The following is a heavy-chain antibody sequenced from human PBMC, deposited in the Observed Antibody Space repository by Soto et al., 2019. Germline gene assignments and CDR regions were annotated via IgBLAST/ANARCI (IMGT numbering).Heavy chain of an antibody. CDR3: ARLASWTGTTGYYYGMDV. CDR1: GYSFTSYW. J-gene: IGHJ6*02. CDR2: IYPGDSDT. D-gene: IGHD1-7*01. Sequence: GESLKISCKGSGYSFTSYWIGWVRQMPGKGLEWMGIIYPGDSDTRYSPSFQGQVTISADKSISTAYLQWSSLKASDTAMYYCARLASWTGTTGYYYGMDVWGQGTTVTVSS. V-gene: IGHV5-51*01.